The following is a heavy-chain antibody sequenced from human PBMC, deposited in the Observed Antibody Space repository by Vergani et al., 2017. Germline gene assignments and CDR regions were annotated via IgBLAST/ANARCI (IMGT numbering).Heavy chain of an antibody. Sequence: QVQLVQSGAEVKKPGASVKVSCKASGGTFSSYDINWVRQATGQGLEWMGWMNPNSGNTGYAQKFQGRVTMTRNTSISTAYMELSSLRSEDTAVYYCARGPILTGYYMFYYYYYMDVWGKGTTVTVSS. CDR1: GGTFSSYD. J-gene: IGHJ6*03. V-gene: IGHV1-8*02. CDR3: ARGPILTGYYMFYYYYYMDV. CDR2: MNPNSGNT. D-gene: IGHD3-9*01.